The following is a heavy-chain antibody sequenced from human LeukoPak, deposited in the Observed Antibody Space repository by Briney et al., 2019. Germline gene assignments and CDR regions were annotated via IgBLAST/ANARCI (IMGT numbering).Heavy chain of an antibody. Sequence: ASVKVSCKASSYTFTSYGISWVRQAPGQGLEWMGWISAYNGNTNYAQKLQGRVTMTTDTSTSTAYMELRSLRSDDTAVYYCARESRDIVVVPAAPDYWGQGTLVTVSS. J-gene: IGHJ4*02. CDR2: ISAYNGNT. D-gene: IGHD2-2*01. V-gene: IGHV1-18*01. CDR3: ARESRDIVVVPAAPDY. CDR1: SYTFTSYG.